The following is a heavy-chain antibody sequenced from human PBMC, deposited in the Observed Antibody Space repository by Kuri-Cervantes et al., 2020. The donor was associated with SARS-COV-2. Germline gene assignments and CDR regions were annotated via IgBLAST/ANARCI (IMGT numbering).Heavy chain of an antibody. Sequence: GSLRLSCAVSGGSISSSNWWSWVRQPPGKGLEWIGEIYHSGSTNYNPSLKSRVTISVDTSKNQFSLKLSSVTAADTAVYYCASRYSSSWTARAGGFHYCGQGTLVTSSS. CDR3: ASRYSSSWTARAGGFHY. V-gene: IGHV4-4*02. CDR1: GGSISSSNW. J-gene: IGHJ4*02. D-gene: IGHD6-13*01. CDR2: IYHSGST.